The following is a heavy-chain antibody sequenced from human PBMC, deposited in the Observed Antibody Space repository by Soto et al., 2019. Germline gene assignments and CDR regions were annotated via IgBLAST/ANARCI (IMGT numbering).Heavy chain of an antibody. CDR2: ISAYNGNT. CDR1: GYTFTSYG. V-gene: IGHV1-18*01. Sequence: GASVKVSCKASGYTFTSYGISWVRQAPGQGLEWMGWISAYNGNTNYAQKLQGRVTMTTDTSTSTAYMELRGPRSDDTAVYYCARDGPLQISSGWYIGWFDPWGQGTLVTVSS. J-gene: IGHJ5*02. D-gene: IGHD6-19*01. CDR3: ARDGPLQISSGWYIGWFDP.